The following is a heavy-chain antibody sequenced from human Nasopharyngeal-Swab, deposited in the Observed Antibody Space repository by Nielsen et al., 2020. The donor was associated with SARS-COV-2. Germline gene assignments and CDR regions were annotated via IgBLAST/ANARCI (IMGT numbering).Heavy chain of an antibody. V-gene: IGHV3-64*01. CDR3: ARESSGNSFNWFDP. Sequence: ESLKISCAGSGFTFSNYAMHWVRQAPGKGLEYVSAISSNGDSTYYANSVKGRFTISRDNSKNTLYLQMGSLRPEDMAVYYCARESSGNSFNWFDPWGQGTLVTVSS. CDR1: GFTFSNYA. D-gene: IGHD1-26*01. CDR2: ISSNGDST. J-gene: IGHJ5*02.